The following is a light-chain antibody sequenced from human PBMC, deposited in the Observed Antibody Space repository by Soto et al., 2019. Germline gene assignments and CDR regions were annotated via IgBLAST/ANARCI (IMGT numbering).Light chain of an antibody. CDR3: QQNNKWPPVN. V-gene: IGKV3-15*01. CDR2: GAS. Sequence: EVVMTQSPATVSVSPGEGVTLSCRASQTISNDLAWYQQKPGQAPRLLIYGASTRATGVPARLSGGGSGTEFTLTISSLQSEDFAFYYCQQNNKWPPVNFGGGTKVEIK. J-gene: IGKJ4*01. CDR1: QTISND.